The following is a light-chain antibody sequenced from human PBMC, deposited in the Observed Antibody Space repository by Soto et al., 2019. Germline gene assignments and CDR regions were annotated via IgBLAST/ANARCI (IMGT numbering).Light chain of an antibody. J-gene: IGLJ2*01. CDR3: SSFTTTSTLVL. CDR2: EVN. Sequence: QSVLTQPASVSGSPGQSITISCTGTSRDVGAYNSVSWYQQYPGKAPKLMIYEVNNRPSGVSNRFSGYKSGNTASLTISGLQAEDEAEYFCSSFTTTSTLVLFGGRTKLTVL. V-gene: IGLV2-14*01. CDR1: SRDVGAYNS.